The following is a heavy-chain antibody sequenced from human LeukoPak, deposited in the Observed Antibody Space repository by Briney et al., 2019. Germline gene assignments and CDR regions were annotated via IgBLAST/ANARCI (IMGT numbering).Heavy chain of an antibody. CDR2: INLEGSQK. D-gene: IGHD4/OR15-4a*01. J-gene: IGHJ4*02. Sequence: GGSLRLSCAASGFTFFNYWMSWVRQAPGKGLEWVANINLEGSQKYYVDSLKGRFTISRDNANNLLYLQMNSLRAEDTAVYYCARDVDYANPRHDYWGQGTLVTASS. CDR1: GFTFFNYW. V-gene: IGHV3-7*01. CDR3: ARDVDYANPRHDY.